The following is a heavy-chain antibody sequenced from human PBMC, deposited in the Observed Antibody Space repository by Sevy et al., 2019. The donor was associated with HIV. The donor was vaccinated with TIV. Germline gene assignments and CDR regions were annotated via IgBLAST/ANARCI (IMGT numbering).Heavy chain of an antibody. CDR1: GFTVSSNY. Sequence: GGSLRLSCVASGFTVSSNYMSWVRQAPGKGLEWVSVIYSGGTTYYADSVKGRFTISRDNSKNTLYLQMNSLRAGDRAVYYCARIPGYSSGWYFDYWGQGTLVTVSS. V-gene: IGHV3-53*01. J-gene: IGHJ4*02. CDR2: IYSGGTT. CDR3: ARIPGYSSGWYFDY. D-gene: IGHD6-19*01.